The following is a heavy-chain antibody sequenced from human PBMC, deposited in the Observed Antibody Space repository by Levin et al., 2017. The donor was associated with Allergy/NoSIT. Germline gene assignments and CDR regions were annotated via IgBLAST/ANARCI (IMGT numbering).Heavy chain of an antibody. CDR1: EFTFRSYA. Sequence: PGESLKISCAASEFTFRSYAMHWVRQAPGKGLEWVSIIEYDGKNKYYADSVKGRFTISRDNSKNTLYLQMDSLRPDDTAVYYCARGADSVAITSQFDYWGQGTLVTVSS. V-gene: IGHV3-30*04. J-gene: IGHJ4*02. CDR2: IEYDGKNK. CDR3: ARGADSVAITSQFDY. D-gene: IGHD5-12*01.